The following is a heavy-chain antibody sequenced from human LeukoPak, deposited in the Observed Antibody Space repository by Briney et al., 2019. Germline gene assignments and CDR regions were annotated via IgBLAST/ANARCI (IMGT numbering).Heavy chain of an antibody. D-gene: IGHD3-22*01. CDR1: GGSFSGYY. V-gene: IGHV4-34*01. CDR2: INHSGST. Sequence: PSETLSLTCAVYGGSFSGYYWSWIRQPPGKGLEWIGEINHSGSTNYNPSLKSRVTISVDTSRNQFSLKLSSVTAADTAVYYCARGLSYYYDSSGLNYFDYWGQGTLVTVSS. CDR3: ARGLSYYYDSSGLNYFDY. J-gene: IGHJ4*02.